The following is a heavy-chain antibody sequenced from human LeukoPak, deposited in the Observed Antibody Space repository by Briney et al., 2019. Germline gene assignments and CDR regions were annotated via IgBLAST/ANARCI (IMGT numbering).Heavy chain of an antibody. V-gene: IGHV3-21*01. J-gene: IGHJ4*02. Sequence: PGGSLRLSCAASGFTFSSYSMNWVRQAPGKGLEWVSSISSSSSYIYYADSVKGRFTISRDNAKNSLYLQMNSLRAEDTAVYYCARVGDKTKYSSSWCPFDYWGQGTLVTVSS. CDR2: ISSSSSYI. CDR3: ARVGDKTKYSSSWCPFDY. D-gene: IGHD6-13*01. CDR1: GFTFSSYS.